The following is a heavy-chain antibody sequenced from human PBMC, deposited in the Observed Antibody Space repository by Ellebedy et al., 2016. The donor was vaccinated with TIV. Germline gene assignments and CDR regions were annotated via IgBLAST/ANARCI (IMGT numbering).Heavy chain of an antibody. Sequence: ASVKVSCXASGYSFISYGITWVRQAPGQGLEWTGWISGYNGNTNYAQKLQGRVTMTTDTSTSTAYMELRSLRSDDTAVYYCARPGVVVYVDDQYYDAMDVWGQGTTVTVSS. V-gene: IGHV1-18*04. D-gene: IGHD2-8*02. J-gene: IGHJ6*02. CDR2: ISGYNGNT. CDR1: GYSFISYG. CDR3: ARPGVVVYVDDQYYDAMDV.